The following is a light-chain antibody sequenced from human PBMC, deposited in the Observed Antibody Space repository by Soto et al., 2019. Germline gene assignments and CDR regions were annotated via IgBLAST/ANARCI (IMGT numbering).Light chain of an antibody. CDR3: QSYDSSLSAPV. V-gene: IGLV1-40*01. Sequence: QSVLTQPPSVSGAPGQRVTISCTGSSSNIGAGCDVHWYQQLPGTAPKLLIYGNSNRPSGVPDRFSGSKSGTSASLAITGLQAEDQADYSCQSYDSSLSAPVFGTGTKVTVL. CDR1: SSNIGAGCD. J-gene: IGLJ1*01. CDR2: GNS.